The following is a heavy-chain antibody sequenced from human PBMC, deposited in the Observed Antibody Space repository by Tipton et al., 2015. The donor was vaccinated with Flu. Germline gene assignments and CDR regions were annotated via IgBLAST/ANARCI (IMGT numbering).Heavy chain of an antibody. Sequence: VQLVQSGAEVKKPGESLKISCQGSGYSFTNYWIGWVRQMPGKGLEWMGIIYPADSNTRYSQSLQGQVTISADKSISTAYLQWSGLKASDTASYYCARGYSGSHHPSLDYWGQGTPVSVSS. V-gene: IGHV5-51*01. CDR1: GYSFTNYW. CDR2: IYPADSNT. CDR3: ARGYSGSHHPSLDY. J-gene: IGHJ4*02. D-gene: IGHD1-26*01.